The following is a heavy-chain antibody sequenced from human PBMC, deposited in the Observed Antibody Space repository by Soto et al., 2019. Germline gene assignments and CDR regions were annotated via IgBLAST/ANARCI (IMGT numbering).Heavy chain of an antibody. CDR1: GFTFTSYW. V-gene: IGHV5-51*01. CDR3: AKHEGYCSTTTCSNFDY. CDR2: IYPGDSDS. Sequence: NISCKGSGFTFTSYWIAWVRQMPGKGLEWMGIIYPGDSDSSYSPSFQGQVTISADKSINTAYLHWSSLKASDTAIYYCAKHEGYCSTTTCSNFDYWGQGTLVTVSS. J-gene: IGHJ4*02. D-gene: IGHD2-2*01.